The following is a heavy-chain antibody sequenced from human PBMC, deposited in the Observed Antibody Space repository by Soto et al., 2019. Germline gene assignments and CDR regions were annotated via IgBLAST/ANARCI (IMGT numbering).Heavy chain of an antibody. CDR3: ARGRGVYDILTGYPYYYYCMDV. CDR1: GGSISSGGYS. D-gene: IGHD3-9*01. V-gene: IGHV4-30-2*01. CDR2: IYHSGRT. Sequence: SETLSLTCAVSGGSISSGGYSWSWIRQPPGKGLEWIGYIYHSGRTYYNPSLKSRVTISVDRSKNQFSLKLSSVTAADTAVYYCARGRGVYDILTGYPYYYYCMDVWGQVTTVT. J-gene: IGHJ6*02.